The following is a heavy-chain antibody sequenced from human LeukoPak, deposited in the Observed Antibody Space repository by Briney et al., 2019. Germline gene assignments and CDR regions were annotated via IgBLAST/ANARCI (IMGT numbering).Heavy chain of an antibody. Sequence: ASVKVSCKASGYTFTSYGISWVRQASGQGLEWMGWISAYNGNTNYAQKLQGRVTMTTDTSTSTAYMELRSLRSDDTAVYYCARDRFGYSGYDPMGRSWYFDYWGQGTLVTVSS. V-gene: IGHV1-18*01. CDR1: GYTFTSYG. CDR2: ISAYNGNT. D-gene: IGHD5-12*01. J-gene: IGHJ4*02. CDR3: ARDRFGYSGYDPMGRSWYFDY.